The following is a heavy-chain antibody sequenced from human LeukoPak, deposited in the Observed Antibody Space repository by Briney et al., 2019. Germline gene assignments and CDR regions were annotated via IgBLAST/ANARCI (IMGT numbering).Heavy chain of an antibody. D-gene: IGHD5-18*01. Sequence: SETLSLTCSVSGDSLTSGFYWGWIRKPPGKGLEWIGYIYYSGSTNYSPSLKSRVTISVDTSKNQFSLKLSSVTAADTAVYYCARSEYSYGADAFDIWGQGTMVTVSS. CDR3: ARSEYSYGADAFDI. V-gene: IGHV4-61*01. J-gene: IGHJ3*02. CDR1: GDSLTSGFY. CDR2: IYYSGST.